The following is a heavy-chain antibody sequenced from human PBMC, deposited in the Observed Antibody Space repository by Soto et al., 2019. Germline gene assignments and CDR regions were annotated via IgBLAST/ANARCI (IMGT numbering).Heavy chain of an antibody. CDR1: GVTFSSYG. V-gene: IGHV3-30*03. CDR3: QSRYGMDV. Sequence: QVQLVESGGGVVQPGRSLRLSCAASGVTFSSYGMHWVRQAPGKGLEWVAVISYDGSNKYYADSVKGRFTISRDNSKTTLNLQMNSLRAEDTAVYYCQSRYGMDVWGQGTTVTVSS. CDR2: ISYDGSNK. J-gene: IGHJ6*02.